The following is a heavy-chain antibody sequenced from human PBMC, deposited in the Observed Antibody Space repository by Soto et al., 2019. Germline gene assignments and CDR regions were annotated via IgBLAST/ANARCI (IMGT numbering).Heavy chain of an antibody. CDR2: IYYSGST. V-gene: IGHV4-31*03. J-gene: IGHJ5*02. Sequence: QVQLQESGPGLVKPSQTLSLTCTVSGGSISSGGYYWSWIRQHPGKGLEWIGYIYYSGSTYYNPSLKSRVTISVDTSKNQFSLKLSSVTAADTAVYYCASCIAAADLVGFWFDPWGQGTLVTVSS. CDR3: ASCIAAADLVGFWFDP. CDR1: GGSISSGGYY. D-gene: IGHD6-13*01.